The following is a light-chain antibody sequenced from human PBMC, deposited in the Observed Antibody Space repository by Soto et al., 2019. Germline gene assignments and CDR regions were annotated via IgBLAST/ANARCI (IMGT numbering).Light chain of an antibody. V-gene: IGKV4-1*01. CDR1: QRVLYTSNNKNC. CDR3: QQYYSTPLYT. Sequence: DIVMTLYPDSLSVSLCERATINCKSSQRVLYTSNNKNCLAWYQQKPGQPHKLLIDWASTRESGVPDRCSGSGSGTDFTLTISSLQAEDVAVYYCQQYYSTPLYTFGQGTKVDIK. CDR2: WAS. J-gene: IGKJ2*01.